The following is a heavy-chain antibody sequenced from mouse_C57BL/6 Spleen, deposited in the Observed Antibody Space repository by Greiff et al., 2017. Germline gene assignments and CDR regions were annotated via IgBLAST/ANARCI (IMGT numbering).Heavy chain of an antibody. J-gene: IGHJ4*01. Sequence: QVQLQQPGAELVRPGSSVKLSCKASGYTFTSYWMDWVKQRPGQGLEWIGNIYPSDSETHYNQKFKDKATLTVDKSSSTAYMQLSSLTSEDSAVYYCAIDSSLRGGYAMDYWGQGTSVTVSS. D-gene: IGHD1-1*01. CDR1: GYTFTSYW. CDR3: AIDSSLRGGYAMDY. CDR2: IYPSDSET. V-gene: IGHV1-61*01.